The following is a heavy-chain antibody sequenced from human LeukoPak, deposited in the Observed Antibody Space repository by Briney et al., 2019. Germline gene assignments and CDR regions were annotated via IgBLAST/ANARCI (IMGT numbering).Heavy chain of an antibody. CDR2: INHSGST. V-gene: IGHV4-34*01. CDR3: ARGPVERGHDY. D-gene: IGHD1-1*01. Sequence: KPSETLSLTCAVYGGSFSGYYWSWIRQPPGKGLEWIGEINHSGSTNYNPSLKSRVTISVDTSKNQFSLKLSSVTAADTAVYYCARGPVERGHDYWGQGTLVTVSS. CDR1: GGSFSGYY. J-gene: IGHJ4*02.